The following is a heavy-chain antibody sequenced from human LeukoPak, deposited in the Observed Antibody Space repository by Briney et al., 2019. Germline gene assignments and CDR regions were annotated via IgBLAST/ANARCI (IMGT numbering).Heavy chain of an antibody. V-gene: IGHV1-2*02. CDR3: ARGATAMVGYYYYYYYMDV. D-gene: IGHD5-18*01. CDR2: INPNSGGT. CDR1: GYTFTGYY. Sequence: ASVKVSCKASGYTFTGYYMHWVRQVPGQGLEWMGWINPNSGGTNYAQKFQGRVTMTRDTSISTAYMELSRLRSDDTAVYYCARGATAMVGYYYYYYYMDVWGKGTTLTVSS. J-gene: IGHJ6*03.